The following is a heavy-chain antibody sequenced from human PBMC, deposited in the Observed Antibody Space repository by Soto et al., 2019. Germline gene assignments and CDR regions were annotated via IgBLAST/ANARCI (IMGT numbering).Heavy chain of an antibody. Sequence: QVQLQESGQGLVKPSETLSLTCTVSGGSISRYYWSWIRQPPGKGLEWMGYIYYSGITNSNPALKSRVTIAVDTSKTPFALKVSSVTAADTAVYYCARSDGRYWGQGTLVTVSS. J-gene: IGHJ4*02. CDR1: GGSISRYY. CDR3: ARSDGRY. V-gene: IGHV4-59*01. CDR2: IYYSGIT.